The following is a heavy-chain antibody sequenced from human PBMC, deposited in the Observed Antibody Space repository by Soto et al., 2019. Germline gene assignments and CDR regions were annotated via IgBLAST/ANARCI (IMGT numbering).Heavy chain of an antibody. CDR1: GGSFSGYY. Sequence: QVQLQQWGAGLLKPSETLSLTCAVYGGSFSGYYWSWIRQPPGKGLEWIGEINHSGSTNYNPSLKSRVTISVDTSKNQFSLKLSSVTAADTAVYYCARASSGGRIGGMDVWGQGTTVTVSS. V-gene: IGHV4-34*01. CDR2: INHSGST. D-gene: IGHD3-10*01. CDR3: ARASSGGRIGGMDV. J-gene: IGHJ6*02.